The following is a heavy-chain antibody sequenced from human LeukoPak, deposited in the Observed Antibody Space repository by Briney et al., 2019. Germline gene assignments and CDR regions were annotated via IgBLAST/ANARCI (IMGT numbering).Heavy chain of an antibody. CDR1: GYTFTSYG. CDR2: ISAYNGNT. V-gene: IGHV1-18*01. CDR3: ATPKYYYDSSGYPGDSFDI. D-gene: IGHD3-22*01. Sequence: ASVKVSCKASGYTFTSYGISWVRQAPGQGLEWKGWISAYNGNTNYAQKLQGRVTMTTDTSTSTAYMELRSLRSDDTAVYYCATPKYYYDSSGYPGDSFDIWGQGTMVTVSS. J-gene: IGHJ3*02.